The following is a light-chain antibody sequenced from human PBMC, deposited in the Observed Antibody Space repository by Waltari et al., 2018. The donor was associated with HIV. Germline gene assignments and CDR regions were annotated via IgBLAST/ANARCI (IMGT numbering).Light chain of an antibody. CDR3: SSYTSRDTFV. Sequence: QSALTQPAAVSGSPGQPLPISCPGARAACGTSNSCSSYQQLPGKAPKLIIYEVSNRPSGLSNRFSGSKSGNTASLTIAGLQAEDEGYYYCSSYTSRDTFVFGTGTEVTVL. CDR1: RAACGTSNS. V-gene: IGLV2-14*01. CDR2: EVS. J-gene: IGLJ1*01.